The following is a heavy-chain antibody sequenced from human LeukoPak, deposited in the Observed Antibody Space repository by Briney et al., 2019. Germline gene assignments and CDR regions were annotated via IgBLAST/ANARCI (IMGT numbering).Heavy chain of an antibody. CDR1: GFTFDDYV. CDR2: ISWNTFTV. CDR3: AKCQGWFDP. J-gene: IGHJ5*02. D-gene: IGHD5/OR15-5a*01. V-gene: IGHV3-9*01. Sequence: GGSLRLSCAASGFTFDDYVMHWVRQAPGKGLEWVSTISWNTFTVRYADSVKGRFTISRDNAKNSLYLQMNSLRAEDTALYYCAKCQGWFDPWGQGTLVTVSS.